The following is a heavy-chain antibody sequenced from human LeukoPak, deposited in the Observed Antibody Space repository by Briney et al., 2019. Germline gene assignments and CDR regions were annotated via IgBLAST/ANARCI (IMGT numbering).Heavy chain of an antibody. CDR1: GYTFTSYG. CDR2: ISAYNGNT. J-gene: IGHJ4*02. V-gene: IGHV1-18*01. CDR3: ARDRGSSSWYRHFDY. Sequence: GASVKVSCKASGYTFTSYGISWVRQAPGQGLEWMGWISAYNGNTNYAQKLQGRVTMTTDTSTSTAYMELSSLRSEDTAVYYCARDRGSSSWYRHFDYWGQGTLVTVSS. D-gene: IGHD6-13*01.